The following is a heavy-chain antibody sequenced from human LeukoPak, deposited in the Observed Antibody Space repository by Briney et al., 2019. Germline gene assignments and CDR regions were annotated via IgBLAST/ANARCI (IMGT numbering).Heavy chain of an antibody. J-gene: IGHJ4*02. Sequence: PGGSLRLSCAASGFTFSSYGMNWVRQAPGKGPEWVSSISYGSGYIYYADSVKGRFTISRDNSKNTLYLQMDSLRAEDTAVYYCAKGYGGNMDYWGQGTLVTVSS. V-gene: IGHV3-21*04. D-gene: IGHD4-23*01. CDR2: ISYGSGYI. CDR1: GFTFSSYG. CDR3: AKGYGGNMDY.